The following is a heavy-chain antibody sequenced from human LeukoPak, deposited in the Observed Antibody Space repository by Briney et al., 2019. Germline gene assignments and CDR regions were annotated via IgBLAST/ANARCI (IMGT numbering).Heavy chain of an antibody. D-gene: IGHD5-24*01. V-gene: IGHV3-23*01. CDR1: GFTFSSYA. CDR2: ISVNGGST. CDR3: AKGQGGYNRFDY. J-gene: IGHJ4*02. Sequence: GGSLRLSCAASGFTFSSYAVSWVRQAPGAGLEWVSSISVNGGSTYYADSVKGRFTISRDNSKNTLYLQRNSLRAEDTAVYYCAKGQGGYNRFDYWGQGTLVTVSS.